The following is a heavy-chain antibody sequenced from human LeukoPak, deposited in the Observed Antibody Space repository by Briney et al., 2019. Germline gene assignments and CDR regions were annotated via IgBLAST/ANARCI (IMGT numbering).Heavy chain of an antibody. CDR2: INPSGGST. Sequence: ASVKVSCKASGYTFTSYYMHWVRKAPGQGLEWMGIINPSGGSTSYAQKFQGRVTMTRDTSTSTVYMELSSLRSEDTAVYYCARVGSKWIQLWPYDYWGQGTLVTVSS. V-gene: IGHV1-46*01. J-gene: IGHJ4*02. CDR3: ARVGSKWIQLWPYDY. D-gene: IGHD5-18*01. CDR1: GYTFTSYY.